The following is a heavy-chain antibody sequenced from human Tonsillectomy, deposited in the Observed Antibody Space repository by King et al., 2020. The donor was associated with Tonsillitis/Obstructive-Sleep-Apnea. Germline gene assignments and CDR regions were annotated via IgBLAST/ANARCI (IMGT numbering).Heavy chain of an antibody. Sequence: QLVQSGAEVKKPGASVKVSCKASGYTFTCFGISWGRQAPGQGLEWMGWISAYNGNTNYAQKLQGRGTLTTDTSTRKAYMELRSLRSDDTAVYYCAREVVVVPAATSYYFHYWGQGTLVTVSS. J-gene: IGHJ4*02. CDR2: ISAYNGNT. V-gene: IGHV1-18*01. CDR3: AREVVVVPAATSYYFHY. D-gene: IGHD2-2*01. CDR1: GYTFTCFG.